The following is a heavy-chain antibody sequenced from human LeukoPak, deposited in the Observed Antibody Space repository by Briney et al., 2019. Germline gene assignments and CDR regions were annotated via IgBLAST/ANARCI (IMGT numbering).Heavy chain of an antibody. J-gene: IGHJ6*03. Sequence: GGSLRLSCAASEFTFSSYGMHWVRQAPGKGLEWVAFIRYDGSNKYYADSVKGRFTISRDNSKNTLYLQMNSLRVEDTAVYYCAKRGGGGPWYYYYYYMDVWGKGTTVTVSS. CDR3: AKRGGGGPWYYYYYYMDV. D-gene: IGHD3-16*01. CDR2: IRYDGSNK. V-gene: IGHV3-30*02. CDR1: EFTFSSYG.